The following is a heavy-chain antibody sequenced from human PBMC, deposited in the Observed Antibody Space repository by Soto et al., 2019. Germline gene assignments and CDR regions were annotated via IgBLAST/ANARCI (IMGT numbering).Heavy chain of an antibody. D-gene: IGHD2-21*02. CDR1: GGSISSYY. Sequence: SETLSLTCTVSGGSISSYYWSWIRQPPGKGLEWIGYIFYSGSTNYNPSLKSRVTISLDNAKKSLYLQMNSLRAEDTALYYCTKSMGGTANGMDVWGQGTTVTVSS. J-gene: IGHJ6*02. CDR2: IFYSGST. CDR3: TKSMGGTANGMDV. V-gene: IGHV4-59*01.